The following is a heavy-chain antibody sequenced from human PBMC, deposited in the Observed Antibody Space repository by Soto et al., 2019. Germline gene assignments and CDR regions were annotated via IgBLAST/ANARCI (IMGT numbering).Heavy chain of an antibody. CDR1: GYTFTSYD. CDR2: INAGNGNT. V-gene: IGHV1-3*01. Sequence: ASVKVSCKASGYTFTSYDMHWVRQAPGQRLEWMGWINAGNGNTKYSQKLQSRVTITRDTSASTAYMVLSSLRSEDTAVYYCARDKITEILDYWGQGTLVTVSS. J-gene: IGHJ4*02. D-gene: IGHD1-20*01. CDR3: ARDKITEILDY.